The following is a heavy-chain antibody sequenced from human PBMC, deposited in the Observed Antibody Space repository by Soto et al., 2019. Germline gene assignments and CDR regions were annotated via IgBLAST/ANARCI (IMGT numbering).Heavy chain of an antibody. Sequence: PSETLSLTCAVSGGSISSYYWSWIRQPPGKGLEWIGEIYHSGSTNYNPSLKSRVTISVDKSKNQFSLKLSSVIAADSAVYYCAINADVWGQGTTVTVSS. J-gene: IGHJ6*02. CDR1: GGSISSYY. CDR3: AINADV. CDR2: IYHSGST. V-gene: IGHV4-34*01.